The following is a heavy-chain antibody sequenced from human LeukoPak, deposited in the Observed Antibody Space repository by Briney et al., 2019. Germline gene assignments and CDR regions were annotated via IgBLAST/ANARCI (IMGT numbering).Heavy chain of an antibody. D-gene: IGHD3-22*01. CDR2: IYSGGRA. V-gene: IGHV3-66*01. CDR1: RLTVSSNY. CDR3: ASVYDSSLFDY. J-gene: IGHJ4*02. Sequence: GGSLRLSCAASRLTVSSNYMSWVRQAPGKGLEWVSVIYSGGRADYAGSVKGRFTISRDSSKNTLYLQMNSLTAEDTAVYYCASVYDSSLFDYWGQGTLVTVSS.